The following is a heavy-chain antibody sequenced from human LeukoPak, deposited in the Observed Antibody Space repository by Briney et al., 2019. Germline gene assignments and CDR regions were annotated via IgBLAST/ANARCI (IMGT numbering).Heavy chain of an antibody. J-gene: IGHJ4*02. CDR1: GGSISSSNW. CDR2: IYHSGST. D-gene: IGHD3-10*01. V-gene: IGHV4-4*02. CDR3: AIHKYYYGSGSSTYFDY. Sequence: PSGTLSLTCAVSGGSISSSNWWSWVRQPPGKGLEWIGEIYHSGSTNYNPSLKGRVTISVDKSKNQFSLKLSSVTAADTAVYYCAIHKYYYGSGSSTYFDYWGQGTLVTVSS.